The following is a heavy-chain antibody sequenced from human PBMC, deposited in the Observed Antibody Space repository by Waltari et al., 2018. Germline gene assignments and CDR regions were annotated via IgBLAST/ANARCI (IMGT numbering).Heavy chain of an antibody. V-gene: IGHV1-3*01. D-gene: IGHD3-10*01. J-gene: IGHJ5*02. CDR2: INAGNGNT. CDR3: ARGLQSTMVRGVITSYNWFDP. CDR1: GYTFTSYA. Sequence: QVQLVQSGAEVKKPGASVKDSCKASGYTFTSYAMHWVRQAPGQRLEWMGWINAGNGNTKYSQKFQGRVTITRDTSASTAYMELSSLRSEDTAVYYCARGLQSTMVRGVITSYNWFDPWGQGTLVTVSS.